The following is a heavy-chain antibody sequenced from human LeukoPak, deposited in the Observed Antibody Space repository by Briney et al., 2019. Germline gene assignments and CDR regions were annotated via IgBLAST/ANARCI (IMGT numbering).Heavy chain of an antibody. V-gene: IGHV5-51*01. J-gene: IGHJ4*02. D-gene: IGHD3-22*01. CDR2: IYPGDSDT. Sequence: GESLKTSCKGSGYSFTSYWIGWVRQMPGKGLEWMGIIYPGDSDTRYSPSFQGQVTISADKSISTAYLQWSSLKASDTAMYYCARLSRGGDDSSGYSFDYWGQGTLVTVSS. CDR3: ARLSRGGDDSSGYSFDY. CDR1: GYSFTSYW.